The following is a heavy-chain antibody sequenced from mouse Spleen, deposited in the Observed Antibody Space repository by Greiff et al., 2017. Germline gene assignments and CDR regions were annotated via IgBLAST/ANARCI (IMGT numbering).Heavy chain of an antibody. J-gene: IGHJ1*03. CDR2: IDPSDSYT. D-gene: IGHD4-1*01. V-gene: IGHV1-50*01. Sequence: QVQLQQPGAELVKPGASVKLSCKASGYTFTSYWMQWVKQRPGQGLEWIGEIDPSDSYTNYNQKFKGKATLTVDTSSSTAYMQLSSLTSEDSAVYYCVNWDRVWGTGTTVTVSS. CDR3: VNWDRV. CDR1: GYTFTSYW.